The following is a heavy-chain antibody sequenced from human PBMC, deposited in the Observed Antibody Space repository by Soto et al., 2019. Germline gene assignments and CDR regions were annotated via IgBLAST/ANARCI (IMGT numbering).Heavy chain of an antibody. V-gene: IGHV1-18*04. CDR1: GYTFTTYG. J-gene: IGHJ4*02. Sequence: ASVKVSCKASGYTFTTYGISWVRQAPGQGLEWMGWISTYNGNTNYEQKLQGRVTMTTDTLTSTAYMELRSLRSDDTAVYYCARWGAYCSGGTCYHFDYWGQGTLVTVSS. CDR2: ISTYNGNT. D-gene: IGHD2-15*01. CDR3: ARWGAYCSGGTCYHFDY.